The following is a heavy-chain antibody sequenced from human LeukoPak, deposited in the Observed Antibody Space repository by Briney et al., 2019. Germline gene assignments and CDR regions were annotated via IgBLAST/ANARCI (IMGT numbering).Heavy chain of an antibody. V-gene: IGHV4-4*07. CDR2: IYSSGDT. D-gene: IGHD6-13*01. CDR3: ARAAGAAGGKYFDY. Sequence: SETLSLTCTVSGDSISGYYWSWVRQPAGQELEWIGRIYSSGDTRYNPSLRSRVTMSVDTSKNQLSLNLRPVTAADTAVYYCARAAGAAGGKYFDYWGQGTLVTVSS. J-gene: IGHJ4*02. CDR1: GDSISGYY.